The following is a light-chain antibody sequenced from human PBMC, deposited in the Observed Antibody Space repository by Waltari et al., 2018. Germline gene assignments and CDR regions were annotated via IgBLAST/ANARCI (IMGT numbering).Light chain of an antibody. CDR3: QSYGSDWV. CDR2: GNH. V-gene: IGLV1-40*01. J-gene: IGLJ3*02. Sequence: QSVLTQPPSVSGAPGQRVTISCTGSSSNIGAGFAVHWYQQLPGTAPKLLIYGNHNRPSGVPERFSGSKSGTSASLAITGLQAEDEADYYCQSYGSDWVFGGGTKLTVL. CDR1: SSNIGAGFA.